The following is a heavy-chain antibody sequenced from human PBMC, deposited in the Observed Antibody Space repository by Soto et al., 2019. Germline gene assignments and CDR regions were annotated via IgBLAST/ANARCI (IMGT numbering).Heavy chain of an antibody. J-gene: IGHJ6*02. CDR1: GFTFSSYA. Sequence: VGSLRLSCAASGFTFSSYAMSWVRQAPGKGLEWVSAISGSGGSTYYADSVKGRFTISRDNSKNTLYLQMNSLRAEDTAVYYCAKSRLVVPAATVYYYGMDVWGQGTTVTVSS. V-gene: IGHV3-23*01. CDR2: ISGSGGST. D-gene: IGHD2-2*01. CDR3: AKSRLVVPAATVYYYGMDV.